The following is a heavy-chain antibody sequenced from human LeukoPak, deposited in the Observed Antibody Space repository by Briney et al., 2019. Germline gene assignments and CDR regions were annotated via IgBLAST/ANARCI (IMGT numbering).Heavy chain of an antibody. CDR1: GFTFSSYA. Sequence: PGASLRLSCAASGFTFSSYAMSWVRHAPGKGLEWVSAISGSGGSTYYADSVKGRFTITRNNYKNTLYLQMNSLRAEDTDVYYCAKGRKGQSAYFAYWGQGTLVTVSS. J-gene: IGHJ4*02. V-gene: IGHV3-23*01. CDR2: ISGSGGST. CDR3: AKGRKGQSAYFAY.